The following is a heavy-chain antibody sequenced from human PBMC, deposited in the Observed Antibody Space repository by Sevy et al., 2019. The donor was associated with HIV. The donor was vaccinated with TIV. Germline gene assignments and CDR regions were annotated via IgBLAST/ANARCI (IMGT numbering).Heavy chain of an antibody. J-gene: IGHJ1*01. CDR3: ARTPLYYYFQH. V-gene: IGHV3-7*01. CDR2: IKQDGSEK. CDR1: GFTFSSYW. Sequence: GGSLRLSCAASGFTFSSYWMSWVRQAPGKGLEWEANIKQDGSEKYYVDSVKGRFTISRDNAKNSLYLQMNSLRAEDTAVYYCARTPLYYYFQHWGQGTLVTVSS. D-gene: IGHD3-16*01.